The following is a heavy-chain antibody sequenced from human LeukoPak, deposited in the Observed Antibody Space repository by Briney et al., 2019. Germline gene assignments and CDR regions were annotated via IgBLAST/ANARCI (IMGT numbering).Heavy chain of an antibody. Sequence: ASVKVSCKASGYTFTSYGLSWVRQAPGQGLEWMGWISAYNGNTKYAQKFQGRVTMTTDTSTSTAYMELRSLRSDDTAVYYCARAFNYYDSSGYPAYYFDYWGQGTLVTVSS. J-gene: IGHJ4*02. CDR1: GYTFTSYG. CDR2: ISAYNGNT. V-gene: IGHV1-18*01. D-gene: IGHD3-22*01. CDR3: ARAFNYYDSSGYPAYYFDY.